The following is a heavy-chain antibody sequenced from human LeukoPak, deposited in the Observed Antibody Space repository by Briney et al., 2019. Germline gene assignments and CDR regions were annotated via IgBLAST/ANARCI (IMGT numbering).Heavy chain of an antibody. Sequence: SETLSLTCTVSGGSISSYYWSWIRQPPGKGLEWIGYIYYSGSTNYNPSLKSRVTISVDTSKNQFSLKLSSVTAADTAVYYCARHIRPIADDAFDIWGQGTMVTVSS. CDR3: ARHIRPIADDAFDI. V-gene: IGHV4-59*08. J-gene: IGHJ3*02. CDR2: IYYSGST. CDR1: GGSISSYY.